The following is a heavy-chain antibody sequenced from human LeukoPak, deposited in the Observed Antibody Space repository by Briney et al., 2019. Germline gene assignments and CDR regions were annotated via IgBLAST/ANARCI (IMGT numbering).Heavy chain of an antibody. CDR1: GFSFRTYG. CDR3: ARDLARDSLYFDL. V-gene: IGHV3-33*01. J-gene: IGHJ4*02. CDR2: IYYDGSNK. Sequence: GGSLRLSCAASGFSFRTYGMHWVRQAPGKGLEWVAFIYYDGSNKFYADSVKGRFTISRDNSKNTLFLQTNSLRAEDTAVHYCARDLARDSLYFDLWGQGTLVTVSS.